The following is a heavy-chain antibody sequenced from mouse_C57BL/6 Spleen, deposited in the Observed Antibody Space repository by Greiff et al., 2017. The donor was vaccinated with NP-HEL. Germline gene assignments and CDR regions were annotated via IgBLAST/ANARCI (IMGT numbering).Heavy chain of an antibody. V-gene: IGHV5-4*01. D-gene: IGHD2-2*01. CDR2: ISDGGSYT. CDR1: GFTFSSYA. J-gene: IGHJ2*01. CDR3: ARDRKNVVTTGVDY. Sequence: EVMLVESGGGLVKPGGSLKLSCAASGFTFSSYAMSWVRQTPEKRLEWVATISDGGSYTYYPDNVKGRFTISRDNAKNNLYLQMSHLKSEDTAMYYCARDRKNVVTTGVDYWGQGTTLTVSS.